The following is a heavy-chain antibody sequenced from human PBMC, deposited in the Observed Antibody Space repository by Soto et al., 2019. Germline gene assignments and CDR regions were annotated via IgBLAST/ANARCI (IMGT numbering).Heavy chain of an antibody. D-gene: IGHD6-6*01. Sequence: QVQLVQSGAEVKKPGASVKVSCKASGYTFTGYYMHWVRQAPGQGLEWMGWINPNSGGINYAQKFQGRVTMTRDTSISTAYMELSRLRSDDTAVYYCARVGYSSSSLAYWGQGTLVTVSS. CDR1: GYTFTGYY. CDR2: INPNSGGI. J-gene: IGHJ4*02. V-gene: IGHV1-2*02. CDR3: ARVGYSSSSLAY.